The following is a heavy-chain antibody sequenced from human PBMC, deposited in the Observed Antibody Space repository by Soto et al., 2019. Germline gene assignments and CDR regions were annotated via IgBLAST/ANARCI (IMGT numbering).Heavy chain of an antibody. D-gene: IGHD3-3*01. CDR3: ARLTYYDFWSGYPGPSLGMDV. Sequence: PSETLSLTCAVYGGSFSGYYWSWIRQPPGKGLEWIGEINHSESTNYNPSLKSRVTISVDTSKNQFSLKLSSVTAADTAVYYCARLTYYDFWSGYPGPSLGMDVWGQGTTVTVSS. V-gene: IGHV4-34*01. CDR1: GGSFSGYY. CDR2: INHSEST. J-gene: IGHJ6*02.